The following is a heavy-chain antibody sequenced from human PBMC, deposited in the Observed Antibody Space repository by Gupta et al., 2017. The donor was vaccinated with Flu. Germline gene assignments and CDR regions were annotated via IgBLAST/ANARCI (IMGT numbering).Heavy chain of an antibody. V-gene: IGHV1-2*02. J-gene: IGHJ4*02. D-gene: IGHD7-27*01. CDR1: GSTFAGYW. Sequence: QVQLAQSGADVKKPGASVKVSCKASGSTFAGYWIHWMRQAPGQRFGWMGWINPKNGDTGYSQKFQGRVTMTRDTSINTIYMELISLRSDDTAVYYCARGPNSGAFDYWGQGTLVAVSS. CDR2: INPKNGDT. CDR3: ARGPNSGAFDY.